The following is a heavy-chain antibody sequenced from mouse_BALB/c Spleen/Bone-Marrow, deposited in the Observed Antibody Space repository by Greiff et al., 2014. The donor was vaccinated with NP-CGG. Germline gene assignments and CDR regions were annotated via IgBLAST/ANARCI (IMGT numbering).Heavy chain of an antibody. V-gene: IGHV4-1*02. CDR1: GFDFSGYW. Sequence: VQLKESGGGLVQPGGSLKLSCAASGFDFSGYWVTWVRQAPGKGLEWIGEINPDSRTINYKPSLKEKFIMSRDSAKNTLYLQMSKVRSEDTALYYCARNGYYGWITYWGQGTLVTVSA. CDR3: ARNGYYGWITY. D-gene: IGHD2-3*01. CDR2: INPDSRTI. J-gene: IGHJ3*01.